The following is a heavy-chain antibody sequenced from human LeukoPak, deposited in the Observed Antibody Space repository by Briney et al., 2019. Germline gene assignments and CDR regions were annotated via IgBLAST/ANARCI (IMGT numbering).Heavy chain of an antibody. CDR2: IYPGDSDT. V-gene: IGHV5-51*01. D-gene: IGHD6-6*01. CDR3: ARHYSSSSGDAFDI. Sequence: GESLKISCKGSGYSFTSYWIGWVRPLPGKGLEWMGIIYPGDSDTRYGPSFQGQVTISADKSIKTAYLQWNSLKASDTAMYYCARHYSSSSGDAFDIWGQGTMVTVSS. J-gene: IGHJ3*02. CDR1: GYSFTSYW.